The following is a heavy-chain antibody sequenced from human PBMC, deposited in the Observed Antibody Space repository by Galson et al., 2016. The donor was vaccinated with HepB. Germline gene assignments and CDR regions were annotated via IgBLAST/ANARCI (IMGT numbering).Heavy chain of an antibody. Sequence: ETLSLTCSVYGGSFSGFSWNWIRLSPGKGLEWVGEINHSGNPDYNQSLKSRVTMLVDTSKNQFSLELTSVTAADTAVYYCARGQRHWRNYYYGMDVWGQGTTVIVSS. CDR1: GGSFSGFS. D-gene: IGHD1-1*01. CDR2: INHSGNP. CDR3: ARGQRHWRNYYYGMDV. J-gene: IGHJ6*02. V-gene: IGHV4-34*01.